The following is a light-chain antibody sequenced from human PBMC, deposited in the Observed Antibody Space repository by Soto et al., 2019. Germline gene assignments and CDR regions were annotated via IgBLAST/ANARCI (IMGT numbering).Light chain of an antibody. CDR1: QGITNH. J-gene: IGKJ5*01. Sequence: IQLPQSPSFLSASVGDRVTITCRASQGITNHLACYQQKPGKAPKLLIYAASTLQSGVPSRFSGSGSGTEFTLTISSLQPEDFASYYCQQLDSFPLTFGQGTRLEIK. V-gene: IGKV1-9*01. CDR3: QQLDSFPLT. CDR2: AAS.